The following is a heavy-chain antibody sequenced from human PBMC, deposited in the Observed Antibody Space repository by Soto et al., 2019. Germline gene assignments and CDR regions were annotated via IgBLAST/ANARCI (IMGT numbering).Heavy chain of an antibody. Sequence: EVQLVESGGGLVQTGGSLSLSCVASGFTFSSYSMTWVRQAPGKGLEWISYISSTASTIFYADSVKGRFTISRDNARNSLYLQMNSLRAEDTAVYYCARLTAFDYWGQGTLVTVSS. CDR1: GFTFSSYS. J-gene: IGHJ4*02. CDR3: ARLTAFDY. V-gene: IGHV3-48*01. CDR2: ISSTASTI.